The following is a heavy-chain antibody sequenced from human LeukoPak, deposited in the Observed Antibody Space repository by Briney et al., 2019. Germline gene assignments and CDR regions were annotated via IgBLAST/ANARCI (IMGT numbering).Heavy chain of an antibody. CDR2: ISYDGSNK. V-gene: IGHV3-30-3*01. CDR3: ARDLQQLVPVPDY. J-gene: IGHJ4*02. Sequence: GGSLRLSCAASGFTFSSYAMSWVRQAPGKGLEWVAVISYDGSNKYYADSVKGRFTISRGNSKNTLYLQMNSLRAEDTAVYYCARDLQQLVPVPDYWGQGTLVTVSS. D-gene: IGHD6-13*01. CDR1: GFTFSSYA.